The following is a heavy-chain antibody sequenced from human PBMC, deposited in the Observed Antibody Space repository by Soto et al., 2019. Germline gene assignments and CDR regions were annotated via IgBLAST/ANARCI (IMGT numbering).Heavy chain of an antibody. CDR3: VRGYCTTSPCSGDFQF. D-gene: IGHD2-15*01. J-gene: IGHJ1*01. Sequence: QVQLVQSGAELKKTGASVKVACKASGYKFTTYFIHCVRQAPGQGLEWMGMIHPSGDTGYAQKFRGRVTMTIDTSTTTAYMELRNLTSEDTAVYFSVRGYCTTSPCSGDFQFWGQGTLVTVSS. CDR1: GYKFTTYF. CDR2: IHPSGDT. V-gene: IGHV1-46*01.